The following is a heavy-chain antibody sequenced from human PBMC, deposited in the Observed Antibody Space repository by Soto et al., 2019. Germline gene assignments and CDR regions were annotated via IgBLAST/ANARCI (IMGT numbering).Heavy chain of an antibody. Sequence: GGSLRLSCAASGFTFSSDWMHWFRLAPGKGLVWVSRIDSGGRTTTYADSVKGRFTISRDNAKNTLYLQMNGLRAEDTALYYCARWFTYGNFDYFDYWGQGTQVTVSS. CDR2: IDSGGRTT. D-gene: IGHD3-10*01. CDR3: ARWFTYGNFDYFDY. J-gene: IGHJ4*02. CDR1: GFTFSSDW. V-gene: IGHV3-74*01.